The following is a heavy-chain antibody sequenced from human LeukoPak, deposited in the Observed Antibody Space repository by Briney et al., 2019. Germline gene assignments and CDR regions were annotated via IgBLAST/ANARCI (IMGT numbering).Heavy chain of an antibody. CDR3: ALTIVVVPAQLTGAFDI. Sequence: GGSLRLSCAASGFTFSSYAMSWVRQAPGKGLEWVSAISGSGGSTYYADSVKGRFTISRDNPKNTLYLQMNSLRAEDTAVYYCALTIVVVPAQLTGAFDIWGQGTMVTVSS. CDR1: GFTFSSYA. CDR2: ISGSGGST. J-gene: IGHJ3*02. V-gene: IGHV3-23*01. D-gene: IGHD2-2*01.